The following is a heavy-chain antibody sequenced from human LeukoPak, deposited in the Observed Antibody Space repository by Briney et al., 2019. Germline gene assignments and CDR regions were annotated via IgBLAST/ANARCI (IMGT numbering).Heavy chain of an antibody. V-gene: IGHV3-53*01. CDR2: IYSGGNT. CDR1: GFTVRNNY. CDR3: ARDSEYIYGLT. J-gene: IGHJ5*02. D-gene: IGHD5-18*01. Sequence: GGSLRLSCAASGFTVRNNYMSWVRQAPGKGLEWVSIIYSGGNTYYADSVKGRFTISRDNSKNTLYLQMNSLRAEDTAVYYCARDSEYIYGLTWGQGTLATVSS.